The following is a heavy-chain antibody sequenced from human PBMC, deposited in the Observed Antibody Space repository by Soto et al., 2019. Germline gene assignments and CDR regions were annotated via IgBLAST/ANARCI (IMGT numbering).Heavy chain of an antibody. CDR3: ARSADDQYCSSTSCYLFDY. CDR2: IYYSGST. Sequence: SETLSLTCTVSGGSISSYYWSWIRQPPGKGLEWIGYIYYSGSTNYNPSLKSRVTISVDTSKNQFSLKLSSVTAADTAVYYCARSADDQYCSSTSCYLFDYWGQGTLVTVS. J-gene: IGHJ4*02. V-gene: IGHV4-59*01. CDR1: GGSISSYY. D-gene: IGHD2-2*01.